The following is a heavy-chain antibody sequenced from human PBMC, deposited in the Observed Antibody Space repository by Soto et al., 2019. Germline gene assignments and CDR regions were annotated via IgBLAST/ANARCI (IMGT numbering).Heavy chain of an antibody. CDR2: IYVTGAV. Sequence: SETLSLTCSVSGAALNSGNYYWSWIRQVPGKGLEWIGHIYVTGAVDYNPSLRDRITISQDTSERQFSLNLRLVTAADTAVYYCERIRIATNKYKWFDPWGQGTPAPVSS. D-gene: IGHD2-21*01. CDR3: ERIRIATNKYKWFDP. V-gene: IGHV4-31*03. J-gene: IGHJ5*02. CDR1: GAALNSGNYY.